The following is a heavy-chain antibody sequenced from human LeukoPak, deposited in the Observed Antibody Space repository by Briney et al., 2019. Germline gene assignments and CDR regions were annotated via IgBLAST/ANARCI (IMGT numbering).Heavy chain of an antibody. V-gene: IGHV4-38-2*02. CDR2: IYYSGST. Sequence: SETLSLTCTVSGYSISSGYYWGWIRQPPGKGLEWIGYIYYSGSTYYNPSLKSRVTISVDTSKNQFSLRLSSVTAADAAVYYCARRYCTSTICSPFDSWGQGTLVTVSS. D-gene: IGHD2-2*01. CDR3: ARRYCTSTICSPFDS. CDR1: GYSISSGYY. J-gene: IGHJ4*02.